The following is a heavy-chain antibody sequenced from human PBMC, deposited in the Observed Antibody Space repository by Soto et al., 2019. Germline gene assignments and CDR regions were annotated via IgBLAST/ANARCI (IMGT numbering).Heavy chain of an antibody. CDR3: VRARATDSRPDY. CDR1: GFTFSLYS. CDR2: ISSSSSYI. Sequence: GGSLRLSCAASGFTFSLYSMIWVRQAPGKGLEWVSSISSSSSYIYYADSMKGRFTLSRDNAHNSLYLKMNSLRVDDTAVYYCVRARATDSRPDYWGQGTLVTVSS. V-gene: IGHV3-21*01. J-gene: IGHJ4*02. D-gene: IGHD3-22*01.